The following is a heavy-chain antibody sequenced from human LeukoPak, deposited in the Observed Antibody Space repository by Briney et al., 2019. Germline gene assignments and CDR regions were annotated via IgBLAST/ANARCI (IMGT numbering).Heavy chain of an antibody. D-gene: IGHD4-23*01. V-gene: IGHV4-39*07. J-gene: IGHJ4*02. CDR3: ARDDYGGNSGRVSNY. CDR1: GGSISSSSYY. Sequence: PSETLSLTCTVSGGSISSSSYYWGWIRQPPGKGLEWIGSIYYSGSTYYNPSLKSRVTISVDTSKNQFSLKLSSVTAADTAVYYCARDDYGGNSGRVSNYWGQGTLVTVSS. CDR2: IYYSGST.